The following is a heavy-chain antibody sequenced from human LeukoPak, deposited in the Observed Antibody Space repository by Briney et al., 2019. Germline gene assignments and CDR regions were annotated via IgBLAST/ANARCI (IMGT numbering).Heavy chain of an antibody. CDR2: INPNSGRT. D-gene: IGHD3-9*01. CDR1: GYSFNDYY. CDR3: ARDSSDVLTGYYRF. J-gene: IGHJ4*02. Sequence: ASVKVSCKTSGYSFNDYYLHWVRQAPGQGLEWMGWINPNSGRTDYAPKFQGRVTLTTDTSITTAYMELSSLISGDTALYYCARDSSDVLTGYYRFWGQGTLVTVSS. V-gene: IGHV1-2*02.